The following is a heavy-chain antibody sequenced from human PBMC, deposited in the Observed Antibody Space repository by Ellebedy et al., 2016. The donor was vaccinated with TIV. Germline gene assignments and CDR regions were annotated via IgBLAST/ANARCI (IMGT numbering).Heavy chain of an antibody. D-gene: IGHD5-12*01. V-gene: IGHV3-23*01. CDR3: AKDPIVATIHYFDY. Sequence: GESLKISCAASGFTFSSYAMSWVRLAPEKGLEWVSAISGSGGSTYYADSVKGRFTISRDNSKNTLYLQMNSLRAEDTAVYYCAKDPIVATIHYFDYWGQGTLVTVSS. J-gene: IGHJ4*02. CDR1: GFTFSSYA. CDR2: ISGSGGST.